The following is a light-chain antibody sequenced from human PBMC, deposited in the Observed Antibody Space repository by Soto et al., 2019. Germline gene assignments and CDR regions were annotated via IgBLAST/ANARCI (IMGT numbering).Light chain of an antibody. J-gene: IGLJ3*02. V-gene: IGLV7-43*01. Sequence: QAVVTQEASLTVSPGGTVTLTCGLSTGAVTSTHFPSWFQQKPGQAPRTLIYGKTKKQSWAPARFSGSLLGGKAALTLSGVQLEDEADYSCLLYYPGGQLGVFGGGTKLTVL. CDR2: GKT. CDR1: TGAVTSTHF. CDR3: LLYYPGGQLGV.